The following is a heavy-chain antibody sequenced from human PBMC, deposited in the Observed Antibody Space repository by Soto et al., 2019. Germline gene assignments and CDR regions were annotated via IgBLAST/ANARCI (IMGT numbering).Heavy chain of an antibody. CDR1: GFTFDDYT. Sequence: GGSLRLSCAASGFTFDDYTMHWVRQAPGKGLEWVSLISWDGGSTYYADSVKGRFTISRDNSKNSLYLQMNSLRTEDTALYYCAKSQDSSGYYLDYYYYGMDVWGQGTTVTVS. CDR2: ISWDGGST. J-gene: IGHJ6*02. D-gene: IGHD3-22*01. CDR3: AKSQDSSGYYLDYYYYGMDV. V-gene: IGHV3-43*01.